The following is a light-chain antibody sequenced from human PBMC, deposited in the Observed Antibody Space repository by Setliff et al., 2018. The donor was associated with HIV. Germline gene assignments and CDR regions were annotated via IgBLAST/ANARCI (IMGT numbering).Light chain of an antibody. V-gene: IGLV2-14*01. CDR2: EVS. CDR3: SSYTSSGYV. J-gene: IGLJ1*01. Sequence: QSALTQPASVSGSPGQSITISCTGTNSDIGGYNYVSWYQQHPGKAPKLMIYEVSDRPSGVSNRFSGSNSGNTASLTISGLQAEDEADYYCSSYTSSGYVFGTGTKVTVL. CDR1: NSDIGGYNY.